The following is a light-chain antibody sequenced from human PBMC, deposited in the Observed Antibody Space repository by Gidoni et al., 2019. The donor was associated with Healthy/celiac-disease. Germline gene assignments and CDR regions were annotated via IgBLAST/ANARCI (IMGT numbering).Light chain of an antibody. CDR3: QQYNVYPLT. J-gene: IGKJ4*01. CDR1: QSINTW. Sequence: DIQMTQSPSTLSASVGYRVTITCRASQSINTWLAWYQQKPGKAPKLLMYGASTLESGVPSRFSGSGSETEFTLIITSLHPDDFATYYCQQYNVYPLTFGGGTKVEIK. V-gene: IGKV1-5*03. CDR2: GAS.